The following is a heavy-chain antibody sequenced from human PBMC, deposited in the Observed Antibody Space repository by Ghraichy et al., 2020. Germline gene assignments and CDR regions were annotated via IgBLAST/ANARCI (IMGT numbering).Heavy chain of an antibody. V-gene: IGHV4-59*01. D-gene: IGHD2-8*01. CDR2: ISYSGST. CDR3: ARAKSVFKWFDP. Sequence: SQTLSLTCTVSGDSISRDYWSWIRQPPGKGLEWIGDISYSGSTNYSPSLKSRAIMSIDTSKNQFSLKLTSVTAADTAMYFCARAKSVFKWFDPWGQGILVTVSS. CDR1: GDSISRDY. J-gene: IGHJ5*02.